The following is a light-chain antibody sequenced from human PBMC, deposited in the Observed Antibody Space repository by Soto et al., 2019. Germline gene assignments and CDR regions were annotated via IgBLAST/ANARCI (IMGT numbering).Light chain of an antibody. Sequence: DIHMTQSPSTLSASVGDRVTITCRASQSINTLLAWYQQKPGKAPKVLIYGASTLDSGVPSRFSGSGSGTDFTLTISNLQADDFATYYCQQYDGHFGQETRLEIK. J-gene: IGKJ5*01. CDR3: QQYDGH. CDR1: QSINTL. CDR2: GAS. V-gene: IGKV1-5*01.